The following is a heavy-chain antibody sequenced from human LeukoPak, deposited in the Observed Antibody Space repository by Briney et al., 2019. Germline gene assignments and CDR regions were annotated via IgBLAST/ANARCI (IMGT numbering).Heavy chain of an antibody. CDR3: AKDMLGVILTGRGFDS. D-gene: IGHD3-9*01. J-gene: IGHJ4*02. V-gene: IGHV3-11*04. CDR1: GFTFTDYY. Sequence: GGSLRLSCAASGFTFTDYYMSWFRQAPGKGLEWLSHISGSGRTIHYADSVKGRLTVSRDTAKNSLYLQINTLRAEDTAVYYCAKDMLGVILTGRGFDSWGQGTLVTVSS. CDR2: ISGSGRTI.